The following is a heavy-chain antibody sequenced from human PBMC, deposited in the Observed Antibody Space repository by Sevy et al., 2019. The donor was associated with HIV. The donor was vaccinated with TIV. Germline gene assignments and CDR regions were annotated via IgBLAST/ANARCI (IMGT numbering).Heavy chain of an antibody. CDR3: ARERGYTYLFMDI. CDR1: GGAITSGEYY. CDR2: IYHSASI. D-gene: IGHD5-18*01. J-gene: IGHJ4*02. Sequence: SETLSITCTVSGGAITSGEYYWNWIRQPPGKGLEWIGYIYHSASIFYNPSLQSRAIISQDTSKNQFSLKLSSVTAADMAVYFCARERGYTYLFMDIWGQGTPVTVSS. V-gene: IGHV4-30-4*01.